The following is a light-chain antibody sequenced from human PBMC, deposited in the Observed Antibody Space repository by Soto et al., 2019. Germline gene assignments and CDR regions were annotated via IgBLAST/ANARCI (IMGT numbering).Light chain of an antibody. CDR1: QILSGTY. Sequence: PGESATLSCRASQILSGTYLAWYQQKLGQSPRLLIYAASTRATGVPDRFSGSGSGTDFTLTISRLEPEDFAVYYRQHYVSLPLTFGGGTKVEIK. V-gene: IGKV3-20*01. J-gene: IGKJ4*01. CDR3: QHYVSLPLT. CDR2: AAS.